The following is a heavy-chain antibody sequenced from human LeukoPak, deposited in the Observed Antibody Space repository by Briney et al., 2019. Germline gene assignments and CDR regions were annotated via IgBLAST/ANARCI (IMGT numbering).Heavy chain of an antibody. D-gene: IGHD6-13*01. Sequence: SETLSLTCTVSGGSISSGGYYWSWIRQPPGKGLEWIGYIYYSRSTNYNPSLKSRVTISVDTSKNQFSLKLSSVTAADTAVYYCARALTLAAASPYYYYYGMDVWGQGTTVTVSS. V-gene: IGHV4-61*08. CDR1: GGSISSGGYY. J-gene: IGHJ6*02. CDR3: ARALTLAAASPYYYYYGMDV. CDR2: IYYSRST.